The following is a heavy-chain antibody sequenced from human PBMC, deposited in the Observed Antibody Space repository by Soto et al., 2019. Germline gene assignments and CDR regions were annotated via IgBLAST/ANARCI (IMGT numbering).Heavy chain of an antibody. D-gene: IGHD6-13*01. CDR3: AKDQASEQGSFDS. CDR1: GFTFNIYG. Sequence: VKLVEYGGGVVQPGGSLRLSCAASGFTFNIYGMHWVRQAPDKGLEWVALISYDGSNQYYADSVKGRFTISRDNSKNPLFLQMNSLRADDTAVYYCAKDQASEQGSFDSWGQGTLVTVSS. J-gene: IGHJ4*02. V-gene: IGHV3-30*18. CDR2: ISYDGSNQ.